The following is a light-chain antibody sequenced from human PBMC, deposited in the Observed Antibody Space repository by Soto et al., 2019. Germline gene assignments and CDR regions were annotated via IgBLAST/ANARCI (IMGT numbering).Light chain of an antibody. CDR2: KAS. CDR3: QQYNSYLT. CDR1: QSISNW. V-gene: IGKV1-5*03. J-gene: IGKJ4*01. Sequence: DIQMTQSPSTLSASVGDRVNITCRASQSISNWLAWYQQKPGKAPKLLIYKASSLESGVPSRFSGSGSGTEFTLTISSLQPDDFATYYCQQYNSYLTFGGGTKVDIK.